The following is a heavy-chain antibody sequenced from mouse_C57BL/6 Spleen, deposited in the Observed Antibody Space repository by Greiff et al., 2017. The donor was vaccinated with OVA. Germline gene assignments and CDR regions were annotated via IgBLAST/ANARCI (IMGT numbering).Heavy chain of an antibody. CDR2: ISYDGSN. V-gene: IGHV3-6*01. J-gene: IGHJ4*01. D-gene: IGHD1-1*01. Sequence: EVQLQESGPGLVKPSQSLSLTCSVTGYSITSGYYWNWIRQFPGNKLEWMGYISYDGSNNYNPSLKNRISITRDTSKNQFFLKLNSVTTEDTATYYCATLLYWGQGTSVTVSS. CDR1: GYSITSGYY. CDR3: ATLLY.